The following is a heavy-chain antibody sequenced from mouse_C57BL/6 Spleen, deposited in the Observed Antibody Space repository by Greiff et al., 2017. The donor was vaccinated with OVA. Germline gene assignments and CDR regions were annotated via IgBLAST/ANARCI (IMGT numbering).Heavy chain of an antibody. CDR1: GYSFTGYY. Sequence: EVQLQQSGPELVKPGASVKISCKASGYSFTGYYMNWVKQSPEKSLEWIGEINPSTGGTTYNQKFKAKATLTVDKSSSTAYMQLKSLTSEDSAVYYCARPNWDVGYFDVWGTGTTVTVSS. CDR3: ARPNWDVGYFDV. J-gene: IGHJ1*03. CDR2: INPSTGGT. V-gene: IGHV1-42*01. D-gene: IGHD4-1*02.